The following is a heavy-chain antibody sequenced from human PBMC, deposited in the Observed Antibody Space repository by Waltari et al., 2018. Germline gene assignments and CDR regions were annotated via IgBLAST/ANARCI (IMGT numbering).Heavy chain of an antibody. D-gene: IGHD1-26*01. CDR3: VTQRPWEDY. CDR1: GYTFTDSY. V-gene: IGHV1-2*06. CDR2: MNPNNNYP. Sequence: QVQLVQSGAEVRKPGASVKFSCTTSGYTFTDSYIHWVRQAPGQGLEWMGRMNPNNNYPIYEQKFQGRVTMARDTSITTAYMELSSLTSDDTALYYCVTQRPWEDYWGQGTRVTVSP. J-gene: IGHJ4*02.